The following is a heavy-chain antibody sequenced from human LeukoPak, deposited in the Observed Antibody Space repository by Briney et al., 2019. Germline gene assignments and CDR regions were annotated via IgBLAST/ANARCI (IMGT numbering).Heavy chain of an antibody. J-gene: IGHJ4*02. V-gene: IGHV3-30*18. CDR1: GFTFSNYD. Sequence: GRTLRLSCAASGFTFSNYDMHWVRPAPGKGLEWVAVISYDGSNKYYADSVKGRFTISRDNSKNTVYLQMNSLRAEDTAVYYCAKDREGTTFDNWGQGTLVTVSS. D-gene: IGHD1-7*01. CDR3: AKDREGTTFDN. CDR2: ISYDGSNK.